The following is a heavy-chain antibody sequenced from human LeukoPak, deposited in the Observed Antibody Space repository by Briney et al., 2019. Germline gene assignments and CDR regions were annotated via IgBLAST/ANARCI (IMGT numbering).Heavy chain of an antibody. CDR2: IYWSGGSI. V-gene: IGHV3-9*01. CDR3: AKGAPPYYALPSDHLDY. J-gene: IGHJ4*02. D-gene: IGHD3-10*01. CDR1: GFTFDDYA. Sequence: GGSLRLSCTTSGFTFDDYAMRWVRQAAGKGLEWVSGIYWSGGSIDYADSVKRLFTISRANTNKSPYLQMKSLRAENTALYYSAKGAPPYYALPSDHLDYWGQGTLVTVSS.